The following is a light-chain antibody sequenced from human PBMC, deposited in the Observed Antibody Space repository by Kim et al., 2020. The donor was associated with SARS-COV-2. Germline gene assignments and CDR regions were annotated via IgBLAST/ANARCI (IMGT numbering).Light chain of an antibody. V-gene: IGKV3-15*01. CDR2: GAY. CDR1: QSVTTN. CDR3: QQYSDWWT. Sequence: SVSPGESAPLSCRASQSVTTNLAWYQQKPGQAPRLLIYGAYIRATGTPDRFSGSGSGTEFTLTISSLHSEDFAVYYCQQYSDWWTFGQGTKVDIK. J-gene: IGKJ1*01.